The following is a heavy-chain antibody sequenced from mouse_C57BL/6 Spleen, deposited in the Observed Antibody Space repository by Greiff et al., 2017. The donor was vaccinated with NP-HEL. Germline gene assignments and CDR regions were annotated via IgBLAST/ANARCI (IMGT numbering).Heavy chain of an antibody. CDR2: IYPGSGST. D-gene: IGHD1-1*01. Sequence: VQLQQPGAELVKPGASVKMSCKASGYTFTSYWITWVKQRPGQGLEWIGDIYPGSGSTNYNEKFKSKATLTVDTSSSTAYMQLSSLTSEDSAVYYCAIYYYGSRRYFDYWGQGTTLTVSS. J-gene: IGHJ2*01. CDR3: AIYYYGSRRYFDY. CDR1: GYTFTSYW. V-gene: IGHV1-55*01.